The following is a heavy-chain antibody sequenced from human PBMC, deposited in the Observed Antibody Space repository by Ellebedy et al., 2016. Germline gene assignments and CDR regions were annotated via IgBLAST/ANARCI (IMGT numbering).Heavy chain of an antibody. CDR2: IYSGGST. CDR3: ARASSGSYYGVRP. J-gene: IGHJ5*02. V-gene: IGHV3-53*01. D-gene: IGHD1-26*01. Sequence: GESLKISXAASGFTVSSNYMSWVRQAPGKGLEWVSVIYSGGSTYYADSVKGRFTISRDNAKNSLYLQMNSLRDEDTAVYYCARASSGSYYGVRPWGQGTLVTVSS. CDR1: GFTVSSNY.